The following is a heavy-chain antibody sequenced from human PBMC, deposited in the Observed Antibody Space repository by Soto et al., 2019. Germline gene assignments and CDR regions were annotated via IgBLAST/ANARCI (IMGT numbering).Heavy chain of an antibody. D-gene: IGHD3-3*01. J-gene: IGHJ4*02. Sequence: SETLSLTCTFSGGSISSGSYYSSWIRPHPGKGLEWIGYIYYSGSTYYNPSLKSRVTISVDTSKNQFSLKLSSVTAADTAVYYCARAGEADYDFWSGYYATFDYWGQGTLDTVSS. CDR2: IYYSGST. CDR3: ARAGEADYDFWSGYYATFDY. CDR1: GGSISSGSYY. V-gene: IGHV4-31*03.